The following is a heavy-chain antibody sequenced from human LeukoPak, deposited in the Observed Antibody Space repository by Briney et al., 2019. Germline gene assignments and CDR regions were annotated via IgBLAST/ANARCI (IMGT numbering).Heavy chain of an antibody. CDR2: INPNSGGT. CDR1: GYTFTGYY. Sequence: ASVKVSCRASGYTFTGYYMHWVRQAPGQGLEWMGWINPNSGGTNYAQKFQGWVTMTRDTSISTAYMELSRLRSDDTAVYYCARGDIVVVPAATGTCGMDVWGQGTTLTVSS. D-gene: IGHD2-2*01. J-gene: IGHJ6*02. CDR3: ARGDIVVVPAATGTCGMDV. V-gene: IGHV1-2*04.